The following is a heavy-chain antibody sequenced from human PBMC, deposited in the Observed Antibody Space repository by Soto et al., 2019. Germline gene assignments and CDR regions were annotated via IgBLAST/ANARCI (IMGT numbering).Heavy chain of an antibody. J-gene: IGHJ4*02. CDR1: GGSISSGSSY. Sequence: SETLSLTCTVSGGSISSGSSYWGLIRQPPGKGLEWIGSIFYSGSTYYNPSLKSRVTISVDTPKNQFSLKLSSVTAADTAVYYCARRWGYAIDYWGQGTLVTVSS. V-gene: IGHV4-39*01. CDR2: IFYSGST. D-gene: IGHD2-8*01. CDR3: ARRWGYAIDY.